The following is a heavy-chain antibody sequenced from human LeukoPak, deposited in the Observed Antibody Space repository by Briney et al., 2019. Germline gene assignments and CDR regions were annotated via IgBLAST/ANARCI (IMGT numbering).Heavy chain of an antibody. V-gene: IGHV3-30*03. J-gene: IGHJ4*02. D-gene: IGHD1-26*01. CDR2: ISYGGSNK. CDR1: GFTFSSYG. Sequence: GGSLRLSCAASGFTFSSYGMHWVRQAPGKGLEWVAVISYGGSNKYYADSVKGRFTISRDNSKNTLYLQMNSLRAEDTAVYYCATHHGSLAATHYWGQGTLVTVSS. CDR3: ATHHGSLAATHY.